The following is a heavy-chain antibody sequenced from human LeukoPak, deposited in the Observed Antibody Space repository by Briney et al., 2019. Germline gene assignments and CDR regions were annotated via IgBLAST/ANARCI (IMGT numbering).Heavy chain of an antibody. V-gene: IGHV1-18*01. CDR2: ISAYNGNT. J-gene: IGHJ6*03. D-gene: IGHD2-2*01. CDR1: GYTFTSYG. CDR3: ARGVVPAAQYYYYYMDV. Sequence: ASVKVSCKASGYTFTSYGISWVRQAPRQGLEWMGWISAYNGNTNYAQKLQGRVTMTTDTSTSTAYMELRSLRSDDTAVYYCARGVVPAAQYYYYYMDVWGKRTTVTVSS.